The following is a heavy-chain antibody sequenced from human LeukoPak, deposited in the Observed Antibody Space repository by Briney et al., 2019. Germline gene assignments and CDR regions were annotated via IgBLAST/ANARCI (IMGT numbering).Heavy chain of an antibody. CDR2: IHYSGST. Sequence: SETLSLTCTVSGGSIGSYYWSWVRQPPGKGLEWIGYIHYSGSTNHNPALKSRVTISVDTSKNQFSLRLSSETAADTAVYYCAREITTVVTDAFDIWGQGTMVTVSS. CDR3: AREITTVVTDAFDI. J-gene: IGHJ3*02. V-gene: IGHV4-59*08. D-gene: IGHD4-23*01. CDR1: GGSIGSYY.